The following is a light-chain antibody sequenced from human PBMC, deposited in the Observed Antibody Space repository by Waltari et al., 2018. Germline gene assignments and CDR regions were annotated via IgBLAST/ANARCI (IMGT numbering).Light chain of an antibody. CDR2: GVS. CDR1: SSDVGGYNY. CDR3: SSYASSTTRV. J-gene: IGLJ1*01. V-gene: IGLV2-14*01. Sequence: QSALTQPASVSGSPGQSITISCNGTSSDVGGYNYVSWYQQHLGKAPKLMIYGVSKRPSGVSARFSGSQSGNTASLTISGLQAEDEADYYCSSYASSTTRVFGSGTKVTVL.